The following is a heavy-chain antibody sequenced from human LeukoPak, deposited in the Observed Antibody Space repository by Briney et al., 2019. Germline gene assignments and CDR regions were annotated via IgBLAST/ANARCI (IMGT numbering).Heavy chain of an antibody. V-gene: IGHV1-3*01. CDR3: ARGMVVVTAIPKYYFDY. CDR2: INAGNGNT. Sequence: ASVKVSCKASGYTFTSYAMHWVRQAPGQRLEWMGWINAGNGNTKYSQKFQGRVTITRDTSANTAYMELSSLRSEDTAVYYCARGMVVVTAIPKYYFDYWGQGTLVTVSS. D-gene: IGHD2-21*02. CDR1: GYTFTSYA. J-gene: IGHJ4*02.